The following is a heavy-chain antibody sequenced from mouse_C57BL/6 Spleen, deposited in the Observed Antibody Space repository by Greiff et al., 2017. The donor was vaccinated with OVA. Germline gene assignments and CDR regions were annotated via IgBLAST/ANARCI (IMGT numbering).Heavy chain of an antibody. J-gene: IGHJ4*01. CDR2: IDPSDSYT. D-gene: IGHD2-2*01. CDR3: ARWGVTTDYYAMDY. CDR1: GYTFTSYW. V-gene: IGHV1-69*01. Sequence: QVQLQQPGAELVMPGASVKLSCKASGYTFTSYWMHWVKQRPGQGLEWIGEIDPSDSYTNYNQKFKGKSTLTVDKSSSTAYMQLSSLTSEDSAVYYCARWGVTTDYYAMDYWGQGTSVTVSS.